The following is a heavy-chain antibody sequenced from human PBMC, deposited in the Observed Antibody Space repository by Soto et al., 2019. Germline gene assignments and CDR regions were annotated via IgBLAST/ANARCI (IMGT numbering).Heavy chain of an antibody. V-gene: IGHV3-30-3*01. J-gene: IGHJ6*02. D-gene: IGHD2-8*01. Sequence: QVQLVESGGGVVQPGRSLRLSCAASGFTFSSYAMHWVRQAPGKGLEWVAVISYDGSNKYYADSVKGRFTISRDNSKNTLYLQMNSLIAEDTAVYYCARAGGCIQYYYYGMDVWGQGTTVTVSS. CDR3: ARAGGCIQYYYYGMDV. CDR2: ISYDGSNK. CDR1: GFTFSSYA.